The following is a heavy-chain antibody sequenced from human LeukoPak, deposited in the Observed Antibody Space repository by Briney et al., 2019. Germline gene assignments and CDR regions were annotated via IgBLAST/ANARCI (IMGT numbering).Heavy chain of an antibody. V-gene: IGHV3-23*01. J-gene: IGHJ4*02. CDR1: GFTFSSHG. CDR3: AKDSAKKYDDY. D-gene: IGHD2/OR15-2a*01. CDR2: ISGSGGST. Sequence: GGSLRLSCAASGFTFSSHGMSWVRQAPGKGLEWVSAISGSGGSTYYADSVKGRFTISRDNSKNTLYLQMNSLRAEDTAVHYCAKDSAKKYDDYWGQGTLVTVSS.